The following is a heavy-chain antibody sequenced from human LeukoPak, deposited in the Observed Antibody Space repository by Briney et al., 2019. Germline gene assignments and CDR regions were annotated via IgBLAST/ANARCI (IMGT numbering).Heavy chain of an antibody. J-gene: IGHJ4*02. CDR1: GGSISSYY. V-gene: IGHV4-59*08. CDR2: IYYSGST. CDR3: ARGVDYGDYYFDY. Sequence: SETLSLTCTVSGGSISSYYWSWIRQPPGKGLEWLGYIYYSGSTNYNPSLKGRVTISVDTSKNQFSLKLSSVTAADTAVYYCARGVDYGDYYFDYWGQGTLVTVSS. D-gene: IGHD4-17*01.